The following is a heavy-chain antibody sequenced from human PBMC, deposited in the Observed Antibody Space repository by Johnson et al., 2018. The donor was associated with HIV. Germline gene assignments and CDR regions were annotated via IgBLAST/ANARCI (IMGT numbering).Heavy chain of an antibody. CDR2: INSDGSST. D-gene: IGHD6-19*01. J-gene: IGHJ3*01. Sequence: VQLVESGGGLVQPGGSLRLSCAASGFTFSSYWMHWVRQAPGKGLVWVSRINSDGSSTSYADSVKGRITISRDNAKNTLYLQMNSLRAEDTAVYYCAREPGYSSGPDAFDLWDQGTMVTVSS. V-gene: IGHV3-74*01. CDR3: AREPGYSSGPDAFDL. CDR1: GFTFSSYW.